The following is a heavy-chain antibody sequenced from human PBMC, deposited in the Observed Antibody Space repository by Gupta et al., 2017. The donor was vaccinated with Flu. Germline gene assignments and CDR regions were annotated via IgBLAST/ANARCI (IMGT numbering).Heavy chain of an antibody. CDR2: MNPNSGNT. V-gene: IGHV1-8*01. J-gene: IGHJ4*02. Sequence: QVQLVQSGAEVKKPGASVKVSCKASGYTFTSYDINWVRQATGQGLEWMGWMNPNSGNTGYAQKFQGRVTMTRNTSISTAYMELSSLRSEDTAVYYCARGGLHYDYVWGSYRPLDYWGQGTLVTVSS. CDR3: ARGGLHYDYVWGSYRPLDY. CDR1: GYTFTSYD. D-gene: IGHD3-16*02.